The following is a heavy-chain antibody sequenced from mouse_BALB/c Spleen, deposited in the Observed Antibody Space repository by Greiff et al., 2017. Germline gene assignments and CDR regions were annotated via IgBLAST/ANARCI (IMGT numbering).Heavy chain of an antibody. D-gene: IGHD2-4*01. CDR3: ARDTTMITWFAY. V-gene: IGHV5-6-3*01. CDR1: GFTFSSYG. CDR2: INSNGGST. J-gene: IGHJ3*01. Sequence: EVQRVESGGGLVQPGGSLKLSCAASGFTFSSYGMSWVRQTPDKRLELVATINSNGGSTYYPDSVKGRFTISRDNAKNTLYLQMSSLKSEDTAMYYCARDTTMITWFAYWGQGTLVTVSA.